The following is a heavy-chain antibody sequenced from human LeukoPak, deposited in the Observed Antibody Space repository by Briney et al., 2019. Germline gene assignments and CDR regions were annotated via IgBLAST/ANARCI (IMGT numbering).Heavy chain of an antibody. CDR2: INPNTGGR. V-gene: IGHV1-2*02. D-gene: IGHD1-26*01. CDR1: GYTFTGYY. J-gene: IGHJ5*02. CDR3: AREAGATVGANWFDP. Sequence: ASVTVSCKASGYTFTGYYMQWVRQAPGQGLEWMGWINPNTGGRNYAQKFQGRVTMTRDASISTVYMELSRLRSDDTAVYYCAREAGATVGANWFDPWGQGTLVTVSS.